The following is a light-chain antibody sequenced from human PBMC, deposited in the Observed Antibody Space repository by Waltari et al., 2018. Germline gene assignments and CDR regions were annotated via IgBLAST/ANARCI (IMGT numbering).Light chain of an antibody. CDR2: VNSDGSH. CDR1: RGHSSHI. J-gene: IGLJ3*02. V-gene: IGLV4-69*01. CDR3: QTGGHGTWV. Sequence: QLVLTQSPSASASLGASVKLTCTLSRGHSSHIIAWHKQQPEKGPRYLMKVNSDGSHSKGDEIPDRFSGSSSGAERYLTISSLQSEDEADYYCQTGGHGTWVFGGGTKLTVL.